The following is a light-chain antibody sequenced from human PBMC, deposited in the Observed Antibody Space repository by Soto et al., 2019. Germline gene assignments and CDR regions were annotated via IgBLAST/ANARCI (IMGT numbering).Light chain of an antibody. V-gene: IGLV2-14*01. CDR3: SSYRSSSTV. Sequence: QSALTQPASASGSPGQSITISCTGTSSDVGGYNYVSWYQQHPGKAPKLMIYEVSNRPSGVSNRFSGSKSDNTASLTISGLQAEDEADYYCSSYRSSSTVFGTGTKVTVL. CDR1: SSDVGGYNY. J-gene: IGLJ1*01. CDR2: EVS.